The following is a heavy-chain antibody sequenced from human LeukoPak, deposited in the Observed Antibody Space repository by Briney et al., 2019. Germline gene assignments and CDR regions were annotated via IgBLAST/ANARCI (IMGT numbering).Heavy chain of an antibody. CDR3: AKSGGYRLEPYFDY. Sequence: PGGSLRLSCAASGFTFSSYSMNWVRQAPGKGLEWGSFISSSSSTIYYADSVKGRFTISRDNAKNSLYLQMNSLRAEDTAVYYCAKSGGYRLEPYFDYWGQGTLVTVSS. V-gene: IGHV3-48*04. D-gene: IGHD5-18*01. CDR2: ISSSSSTI. CDR1: GFTFSSYS. J-gene: IGHJ4*02.